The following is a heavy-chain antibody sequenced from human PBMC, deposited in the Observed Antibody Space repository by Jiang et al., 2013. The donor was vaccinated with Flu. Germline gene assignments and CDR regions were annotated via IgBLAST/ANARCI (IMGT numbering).Heavy chain of an antibody. J-gene: IGHJ5*02. CDR3: TRGASVSSTGWYRRWFDP. CDR1: GYTFTGYY. Sequence: VQLVESGAEVKKPGASVKASCKASGYTFTGYYLHWVRQAPGQGLEWVGWIDPKSGGTKYAQKFQGWVTMTRDTAISTAYMELSRLKSDDTALYYCTRGASVSSTGWYRRWFDPWGQGTLVTVSS. V-gene: IGHV1-2*04. CDR2: IDPKSGGT. D-gene: IGHD6-19*01.